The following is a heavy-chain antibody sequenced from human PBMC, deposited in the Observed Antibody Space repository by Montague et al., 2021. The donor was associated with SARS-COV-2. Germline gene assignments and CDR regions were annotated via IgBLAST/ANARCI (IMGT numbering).Heavy chain of an antibody. CDR3: AREAPGRCSGGSCSLDNWFDP. J-gene: IGHJ5*02. Sequence: SETLSLTCAVYGGSFSGYYWSWIRQPPGKGLEWIGEINHSGSTNYNPSLKSRVTISVDTSKNQFYLELSSVTAADTAVYYCAREAPGRCSGGSCSLDNWFDPWGQGTLVTVSS. D-gene: IGHD2-15*01. CDR2: INHSGST. V-gene: IGHV4-34*01. CDR1: GGSFSGYY.